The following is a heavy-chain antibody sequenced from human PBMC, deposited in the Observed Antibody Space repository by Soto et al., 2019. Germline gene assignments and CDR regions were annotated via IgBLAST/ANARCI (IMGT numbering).Heavy chain of an antibody. J-gene: IGHJ4*02. Sequence: GGSLRLSCAASGFIFTRYSMNWVRQAPGKGLGWVSSISSTTNYIYYGDSMKGRFTISRDNAKNSLYLEMNSLRAEDTAVYYCARESEDLTSNFDYWGQGTLVTVSS. CDR1: GFIFTRYS. V-gene: IGHV3-21*06. CDR2: ISSTTNYI. CDR3: ARESEDLTSNFDY.